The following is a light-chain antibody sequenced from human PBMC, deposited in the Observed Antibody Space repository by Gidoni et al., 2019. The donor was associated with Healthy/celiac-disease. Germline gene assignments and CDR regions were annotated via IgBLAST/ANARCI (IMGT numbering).Light chain of an antibody. CDR3: QVWDSTSDHVV. CDR2: DDS. Sequence: SHVLTQPPSVSVALGQTARITCGGNNIGSKSVHWYQQKPCHAPVLVVYDDSDRPSGIPERFSGSNSGNTATLTISRVEAGDEADYCCQVWDSTSDHVVFGGGTKLTVL. J-gene: IGLJ2*01. CDR1: NIGSKS. V-gene: IGLV3-21*02.